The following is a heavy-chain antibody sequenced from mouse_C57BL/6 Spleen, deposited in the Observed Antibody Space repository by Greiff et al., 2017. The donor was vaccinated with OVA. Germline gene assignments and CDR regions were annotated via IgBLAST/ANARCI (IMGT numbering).Heavy chain of an antibody. CDR1: GYTFTDYN. V-gene: IGHV1-22*01. Sequence: EVQLQQSGPELVKPGASVKMSCKASGYTFTDYNMHWVKQSHGKSLEWIGYINPNNGGTSYNQKFKGKATLTVNKSSSTAYMELRSLTSEDSAVYYCARSYYYGSSYPWFAYWGQGTLVTVSA. CDR2: INPNNGGT. D-gene: IGHD1-1*01. CDR3: ARSYYYGSSYPWFAY. J-gene: IGHJ3*01.